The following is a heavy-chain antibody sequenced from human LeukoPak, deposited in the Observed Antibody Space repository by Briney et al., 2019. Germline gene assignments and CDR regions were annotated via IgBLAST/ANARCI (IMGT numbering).Heavy chain of an antibody. CDR1: GFTFSDYY. J-gene: IGHJ4*02. Sequence: PGGSLRLSCAASGFTFSDYYMTWIRQAPGKGLEWVSYISDTGRTIYYADSVRGRFTISRDNAKSSLYLQMNSLTAEDTAVYYCATITFGRLDSWGQGTLVTVSS. V-gene: IGHV3-11*04. CDR2: ISDTGRTI. D-gene: IGHD3-16*01. CDR3: ATITFGRLDS.